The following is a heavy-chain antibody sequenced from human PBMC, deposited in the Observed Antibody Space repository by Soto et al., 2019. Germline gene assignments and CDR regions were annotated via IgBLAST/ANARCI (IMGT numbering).Heavy chain of an antibody. CDR2: IIPIFGTA. D-gene: IGHD3-22*01. V-gene: IGHV1-69*12. J-gene: IGHJ4*02. CDR1: GGTFSSYA. CDR3: ALGRDYYDSGGEPQFHY. Sequence: QVQLVQSGTEVKKPGSSVKVSCKASGGTFSSYAITWVRQAPGQGLEWMGGIIPIFGTANYAQRFQGRVTITADESTSTAYMELSSLKSEDTAVYFCALGRDYYDSGGEPQFHYWGQGTLGTVSS.